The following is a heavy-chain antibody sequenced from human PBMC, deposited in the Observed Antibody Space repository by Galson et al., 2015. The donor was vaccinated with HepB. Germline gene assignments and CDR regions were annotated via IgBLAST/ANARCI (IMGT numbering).Heavy chain of an antibody. CDR2: IRASNSDT. J-gene: IGHJ5*02. CDR1: GFTFSSYS. Sequence: SLRLSCAASGFTFSSYSMSWVRQAPGKGLEWVSTIRASNSDTYYADSVKGRFTISRDNSKNTLHLQMNSMRAEDTAIYYCAKGGYSTWFDPWGQGTLVTVSS. V-gene: IGHV3-23*01. D-gene: IGHD6-13*01. CDR3: AKGGYSTWFDP.